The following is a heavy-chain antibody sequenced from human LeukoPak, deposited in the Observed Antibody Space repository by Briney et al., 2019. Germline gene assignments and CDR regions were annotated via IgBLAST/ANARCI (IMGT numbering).Heavy chain of an antibody. V-gene: IGHV3-23*01. CDR1: GLIFRNYA. CDR2: ISGSGDST. CDR3: AKGRIAVAGPDAFDI. Sequence: GGSLRLSCTASGLIFRNYAMTWVRQAPGKGLEWVSAISGSGDSTYYADSVKGRFTISRDNSLNTLYLQMNSLRAEDTAVYSCAKGRIAVAGPDAFDIWGQGTMVTVSS. D-gene: IGHD6-19*01. J-gene: IGHJ3*02.